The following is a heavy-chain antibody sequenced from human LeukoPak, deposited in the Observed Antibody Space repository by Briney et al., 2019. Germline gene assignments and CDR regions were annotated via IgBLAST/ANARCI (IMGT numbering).Heavy chain of an antibody. V-gene: IGHV3-48*01. Sequence: GGSLRLSCAASGFTFSSYSMNWVRHAPGKGLEWVSYISSSSSTIYYADSVKGRFTISRDNAKNSLYLQMNSLRAEDTAVYYCASTYDFWSGYSDPFDYWGQGTLVTVSS. CDR3: ASTYDFWSGYSDPFDY. D-gene: IGHD3-3*01. CDR1: GFTFSSYS. J-gene: IGHJ4*02. CDR2: ISSSSSTI.